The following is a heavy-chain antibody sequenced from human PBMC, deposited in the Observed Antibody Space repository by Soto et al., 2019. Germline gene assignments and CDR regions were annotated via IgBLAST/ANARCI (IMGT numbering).Heavy chain of an antibody. Sequence: EVQLVETGGGLIQPGGSLRRSCAASGLTVSSNYMNWVRQAPGKGLEWVSVLYSGGSTHYAGSVKGRFIISRDNSKNTLYLQMNSLRVEDTAVYYCARDRPGDEGDGFDIWGHGTMVTVSS. D-gene: IGHD3-10*01. CDR1: GLTVSSNY. CDR3: ARDRPGDEGDGFDI. V-gene: IGHV3-53*02. CDR2: LYSGGST. J-gene: IGHJ3*02.